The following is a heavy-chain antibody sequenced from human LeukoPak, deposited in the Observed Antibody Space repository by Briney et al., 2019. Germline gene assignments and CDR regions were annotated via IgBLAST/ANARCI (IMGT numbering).Heavy chain of an antibody. D-gene: IGHD5-18*01. CDR1: GFTFSRYS. Sequence: GGSLTLSCAASGFTFSRYSMNWVRQAPGMGLEWVGHILSRSDGGATDYAAPVKGRFTISSDDSRNTLYLEMSSLKTEDTAVYYCTTKLGYNYSIDCWGQGTLVTVSS. CDR2: ILSRSDGGAT. CDR3: TTKLGYNYSIDC. J-gene: IGHJ4*02. V-gene: IGHV3-15*01.